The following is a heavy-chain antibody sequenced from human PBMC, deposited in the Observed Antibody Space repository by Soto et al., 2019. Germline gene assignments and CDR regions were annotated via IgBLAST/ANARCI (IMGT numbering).Heavy chain of an antibody. Sequence: GGSLRLSCAASGFTFSSYAMSWVRQAPGKGLEWVSAISGSGGSTYYADSVKGRFTISRDNSKNTLYLQMNSLRAEDTAVYYCAKQPQDYYDSSDINYFDYWGQGTLVTVSS. J-gene: IGHJ4*02. V-gene: IGHV3-23*01. CDR1: GFTFSSYA. CDR2: ISGSGGST. CDR3: AKQPQDYYDSSDINYFDY. D-gene: IGHD3-22*01.